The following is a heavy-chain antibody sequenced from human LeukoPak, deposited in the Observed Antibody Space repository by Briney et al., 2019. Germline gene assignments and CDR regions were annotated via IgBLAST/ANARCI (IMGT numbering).Heavy chain of an antibody. CDR1: GGSISSYY. V-gene: IGHV4-4*07. Sequence: SETLSLTCTVSGGSISSYYWSWIRQPAGKGLEWIGRIYTSGSTNYNPSLKSRVTMSVGTSKNQFSLKLSSVTAADAAVYYCARDRVWSSGYDYWGQGTLVTVSS. J-gene: IGHJ4*02. CDR2: IYTSGST. CDR3: ARDRVWSSGYDY. D-gene: IGHD6-19*01.